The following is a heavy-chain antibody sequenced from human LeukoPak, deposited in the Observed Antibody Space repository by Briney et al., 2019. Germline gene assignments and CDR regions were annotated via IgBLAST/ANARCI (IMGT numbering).Heavy chain of an antibody. Sequence: SETLSLTCTVSGGSISSYYWSWIRQPPGKGLEWIGYIYYSGSTNYNPSLKSRVTISVGTSKNQFSLKLSSVTAADTAVYYCARAIVWFGESKFDYWGQGTLVTVSS. D-gene: IGHD3-10*01. CDR1: GGSISSYY. CDR3: ARAIVWFGESKFDY. CDR2: IYYSGST. J-gene: IGHJ4*02. V-gene: IGHV4-59*01.